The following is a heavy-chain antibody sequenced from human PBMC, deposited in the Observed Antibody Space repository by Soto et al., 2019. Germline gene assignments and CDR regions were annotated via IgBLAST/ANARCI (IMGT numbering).Heavy chain of an antibody. V-gene: IGHV3-23*01. CDR1: GFTFSRHG. CDR2: INPSGDGT. Sequence: PGGSLRLSCVASGFTFSRHGLSWVRQAPGKGLEWVSTINPSGDGTFYADSVKGRFTISRDNSKNTVYLQMNSLSVGDTAVYLCAKVDVSTAGSFDYWGQGALVTVSS. J-gene: IGHJ4*02. CDR3: AKVDVSTAGSFDY. D-gene: IGHD6-13*01.